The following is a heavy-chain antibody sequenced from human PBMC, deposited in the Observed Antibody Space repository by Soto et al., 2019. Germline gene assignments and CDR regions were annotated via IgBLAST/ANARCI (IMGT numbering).Heavy chain of an antibody. Sequence: QGTLKESGPTLVKPTQTLTLTCAFSGFSLSTSGVGVGWFRQPPGKAREWLAHTYWSGDEQYRPSLKSRLSITKDTSKNQVVLSMTKTDPLDTATYYWARGVAARQVFAFDIWGQGTMFAVSS. D-gene: IGHD6-6*01. V-gene: IGHV2-5*01. CDR1: GFSLSTSGVG. CDR3: ARGVAARQVFAFDI. CDR2: TYWSGDE. J-gene: IGHJ3*02.